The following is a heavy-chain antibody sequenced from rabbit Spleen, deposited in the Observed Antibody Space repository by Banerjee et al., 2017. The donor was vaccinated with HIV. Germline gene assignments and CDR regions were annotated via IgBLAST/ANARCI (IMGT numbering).Heavy chain of an antibody. Sequence: QEQLEESGGDLVKPGASLTLTCTASGFSFSNSDYMCWVRQAPGKGLEWISCIAGSSSTFTYSATWAKGRFTCSKTSSTTVTLQMTSLTVADTATYFCARDTGSSFSSYGMDLWGPGTLVTVS. CDR3: ARDTGSSFSSYGMDL. V-gene: IGHV1S45*01. J-gene: IGHJ6*01. CDR2: IAGSSSTFT. CDR1: GFSFSNSDY. D-gene: IGHD8-1*01.